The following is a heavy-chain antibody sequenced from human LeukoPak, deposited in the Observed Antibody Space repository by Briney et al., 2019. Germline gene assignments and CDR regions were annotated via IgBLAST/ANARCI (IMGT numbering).Heavy chain of an antibody. Sequence: PPETLSLTCAVYGGSFSGYYWYWIRQPPGKGLEWIGEINYSGSTNYNPSLKSRVTISADTSKNQFSLKMSSVTAADTAVYYCATTSGYWGQGTLVTVSS. CDR2: INYSGST. J-gene: IGHJ4*02. V-gene: IGHV4-34*01. D-gene: IGHD3-10*01. CDR1: GGSFSGYY. CDR3: ATTSGY.